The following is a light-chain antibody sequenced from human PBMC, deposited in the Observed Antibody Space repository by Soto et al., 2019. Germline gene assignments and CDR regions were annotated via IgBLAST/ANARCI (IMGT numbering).Light chain of an antibody. V-gene: IGLV2-8*01. CDR1: SSDIGAYNY. J-gene: IGLJ2*01. CDR2: EVS. Sequence: QSVLTQPPSASGSPGQSVTISCTGTSSDIGAYNYVSWYQQYPGKAPKLIIYEVSQRPSGVPDRFSGSKSGNTASLTVSGLQAEDEADYYCTSYATGDTFPFGGGTKLTVL. CDR3: TSYATGDTFP.